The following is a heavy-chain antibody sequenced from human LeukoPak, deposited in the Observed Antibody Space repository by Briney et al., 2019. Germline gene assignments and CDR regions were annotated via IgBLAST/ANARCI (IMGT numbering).Heavy chain of an antibody. J-gene: IGHJ4*02. CDR3: ARVERFYYDSRGSYYFDY. CDR2: VCYSGST. Sequence: SETLSLTCTVSGGSISSYCWSWIRQPPGKGLQWIGYVCYSGSTNYNPSLKSRVTLSVDTSKNQFSLNLTSVTAATTAVYFCARVERFYYDSRGSYYFDYWGQGTLVTVSS. V-gene: IGHV4-59*01. CDR1: GGSISSYC. D-gene: IGHD3-22*01.